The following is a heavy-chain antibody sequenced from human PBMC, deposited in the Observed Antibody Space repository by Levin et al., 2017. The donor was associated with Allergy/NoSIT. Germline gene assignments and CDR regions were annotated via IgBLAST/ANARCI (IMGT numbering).Heavy chain of an antibody. Sequence: GGSLRLSCAASGFTFSDHYMDWVRQAPGKGLEWVGRTRNKANSYTTEYAASVKGRFTISRDDSKNSLYLQMNSLKTEDTAVYYCASSSWYTEPRFDYWGQGTLVTVSS. CDR3: ASSSWYTEPRFDY. V-gene: IGHV3-72*01. CDR2: TRNKANSYTT. D-gene: IGHD6-13*01. J-gene: IGHJ4*02. CDR1: GFTFSDHY.